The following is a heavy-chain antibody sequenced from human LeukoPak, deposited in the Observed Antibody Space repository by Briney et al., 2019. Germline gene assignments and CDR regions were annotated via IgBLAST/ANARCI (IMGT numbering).Heavy chain of an antibody. Sequence: SETLSLTCTVSGGSISSYYWSWIRQPPGKGLEWIGYIYYSGSTNYNPSLKSRVTISVDTSKNQFSLKLSSVTAADTAVYYCARGPQYYYDSSGYGNDYWGQGTLVTVSS. CDR3: ARGPQYYYDSSGYGNDY. V-gene: IGHV4-59*01. CDR1: GGSISSYY. CDR2: IYYSGST. D-gene: IGHD3-22*01. J-gene: IGHJ4*02.